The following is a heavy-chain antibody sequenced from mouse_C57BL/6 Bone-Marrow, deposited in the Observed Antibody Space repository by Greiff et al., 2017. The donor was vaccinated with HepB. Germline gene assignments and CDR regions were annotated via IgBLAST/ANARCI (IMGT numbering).Heavy chain of an antibody. CDR3: AYSAWFAY. D-gene: IGHD6-1*01. CDR1: GYTFTDYY. Sequence: QVQLQQSGAELVRPGASVKLSCKASGYTFTDYYINWVKQRPGQGLEWIARIYPGSGNTYYNEKFKGKATLTAEKSSSTAYMQLSSLTSEDSAVYFCAYSAWFAYWGQGTLVTVSA. V-gene: IGHV1-76*01. J-gene: IGHJ3*01. CDR2: IYPGSGNT.